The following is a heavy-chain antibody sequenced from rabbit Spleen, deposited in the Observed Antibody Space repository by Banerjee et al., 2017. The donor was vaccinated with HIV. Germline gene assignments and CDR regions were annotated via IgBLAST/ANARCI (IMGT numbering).Heavy chain of an antibody. V-gene: IGHV1S40*01. J-gene: IGHJ4*01. CDR1: GVSFSSDQY. D-gene: IGHD4-2*01. CDR2: IDTGSSGFT. Sequence: QSLEESGGDLVKPGASLTLTCTASGVSFSSDQYMCWVRQAPGKGLEWIACIDTGSSGFTYFASWAKGRFTISKTSSTTVTLQMTGLTAADTATYFCMRDRGNYAGTAVNLWGPGTLVTVS. CDR3: MRDRGNYAGTAVNL.